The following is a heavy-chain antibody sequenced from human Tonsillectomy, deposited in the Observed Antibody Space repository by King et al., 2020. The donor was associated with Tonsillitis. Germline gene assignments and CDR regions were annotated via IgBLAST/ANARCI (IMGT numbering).Heavy chain of an antibody. Sequence: VQLVESGGGLVQPGGSLRLSCAASGFSFSSYSMNWVRQAPGKGLEWISYITSTTNSIYYADSVRGRFTISRDNAKNSRYLQMNSLRAEDTAVYFCARGEQYFDFWSGYNYFDAWGQGTLVTVSS. CDR2: ITSTTNSI. CDR3: ARGEQYFDFWSGYNYFDA. J-gene: IGHJ4*02. CDR1: GFSFSSYS. D-gene: IGHD3-3*01. V-gene: IGHV3-48*01.